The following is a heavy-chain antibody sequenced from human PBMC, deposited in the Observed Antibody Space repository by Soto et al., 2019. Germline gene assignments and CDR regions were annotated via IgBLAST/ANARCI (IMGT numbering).Heavy chain of an antibody. CDR3: ARQNGSGWEGLFDY. J-gene: IGHJ4*02. V-gene: IGHV3-48*03. D-gene: IGHD6-19*01. CDR2: TSTSDSTM. Sequence: QSGGSLRLSCTVSGFTFSDYEVNWVRQAPGKGLEWVSYTSTSDSTMYYADSVKGRFTASRDNAKNSLYLQMNSLRAEDTAVYYCARQNGSGWEGLFDYWGQGTLVTVSS. CDR1: GFTFSDYE.